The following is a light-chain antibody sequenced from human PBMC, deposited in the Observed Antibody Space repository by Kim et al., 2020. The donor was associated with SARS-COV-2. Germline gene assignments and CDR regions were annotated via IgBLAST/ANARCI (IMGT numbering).Light chain of an antibody. Sequence: VSPGERGPLSCRASQSVSSNLAWYQQKPGQAPRLLIYGASTRATGIPARFSGSGSGTEFTLTISSLQSEDIAVYYCQQYNNWPGTFGQGTKVDIK. J-gene: IGKJ1*01. CDR3: QQYNNWPGT. CDR1: QSVSSN. V-gene: IGKV3-15*01. CDR2: GAS.